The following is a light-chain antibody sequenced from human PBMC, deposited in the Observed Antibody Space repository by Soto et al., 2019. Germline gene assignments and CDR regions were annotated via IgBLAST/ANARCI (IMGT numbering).Light chain of an antibody. CDR3: QQYYSTPLT. CDR2: WAS. J-gene: IGKJ4*01. V-gene: IGKV4-1*01. CDR1: QSVLYSSNNKNY. Sequence: DIVMTQSPDSLAVSLGERATINFKSSQSVLYSSNNKNYLAWYQQKPGQPPKLLIYWASTRESGVPDRFSGSGSGTDFTLTISSLQAEDVAVYYCQQYYSTPLTFGGGTKVELQ.